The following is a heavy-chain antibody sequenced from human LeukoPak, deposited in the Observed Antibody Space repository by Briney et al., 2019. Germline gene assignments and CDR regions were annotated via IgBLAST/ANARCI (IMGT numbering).Heavy chain of an antibody. Sequence: GGSLRLSCAASGFPLSSYSINWVRQAPGKGLEWVSYISSSGSAIYYVDSVKGRFTVSRDNAKNSLFLQMNSPRAEDTAVYYCARVKGSYFDYWGHGALVTVYS. CDR3: ARVKGSYFDY. D-gene: IGHD2-15*01. CDR1: GFPLSSYS. V-gene: IGHV3-48*01. CDR2: ISSSGSAI. J-gene: IGHJ4*01.